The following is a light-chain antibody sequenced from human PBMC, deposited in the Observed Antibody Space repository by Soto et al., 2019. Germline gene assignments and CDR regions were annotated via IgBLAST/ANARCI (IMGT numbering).Light chain of an antibody. CDR2: DAS. CDR1: QSVSSY. J-gene: IGKJ5*01. CDR3: QQRSNWPPGGT. V-gene: IGKV3-11*01. Sequence: EIVLTQSPATLSLSPGERATLSCRASQSVSSYLAWYQQKPGQAPRLLIYDASNRATSIPARFSGSGSGTDFTLTISSLEPEDFAVYYCQQRSNWPPGGTFGQGTRLEIK.